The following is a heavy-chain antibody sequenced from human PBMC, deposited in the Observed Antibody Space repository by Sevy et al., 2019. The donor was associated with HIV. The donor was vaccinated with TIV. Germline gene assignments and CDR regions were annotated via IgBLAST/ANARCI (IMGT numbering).Heavy chain of an antibody. J-gene: IGHJ4*01. Sequence: GGSLRLSCAASGFAFSTHAMHWVRQAPGKGLEGVAVLSYEGTETFYAASVEGRFTISRDNSMNMLSLQINSLRPEDTAVYYCARDGGYSVKWYPLYWGHGTLVTVSS. CDR3: ARDGGYSVKWYPLY. V-gene: IGHV3-30-3*01. CDR1: GFAFSTHA. CDR2: LSYEGTET. D-gene: IGHD1-26*01.